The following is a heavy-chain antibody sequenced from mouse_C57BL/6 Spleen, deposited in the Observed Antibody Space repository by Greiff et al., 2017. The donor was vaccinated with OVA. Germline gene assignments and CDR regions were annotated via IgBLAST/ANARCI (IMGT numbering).Heavy chain of an antibody. CDR1: GFTFSDYG. V-gene: IGHV5-17*01. CDR3: AREGPHYYGSSRYFDV. Sequence: EVKLMESGGGLVKPGGSLKLSCAASGFTFSDYGMHWVRQAPEKGLEWVAYISSGSSTIYYADTVKGRFTISRDNAKNTLFLQMTSLRSEDTAMYYCAREGPHYYGSSRYFDVWGTGTTVTVSS. J-gene: IGHJ1*03. D-gene: IGHD1-1*01. CDR2: ISSGSSTI.